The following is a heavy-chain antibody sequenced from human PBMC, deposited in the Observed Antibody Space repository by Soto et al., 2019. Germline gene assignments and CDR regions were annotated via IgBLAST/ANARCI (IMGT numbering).Heavy chain of an antibody. CDR1: GGSVSSGSYY. CDR2: IYYSGST. Sequence: LSLTCTVSGGSVSSGSYYWSWIRQPPGKGLEWIGYIYYSGSTNYNPSLKSRVTISVDTSKNQFSLKLSSVTAADTAVYYCARAASGSYHGDEYYYYYYGMDVWGQGTTVTVSS. V-gene: IGHV4-61*01. CDR3: ARAASGSYHGDEYYYYYYGMDV. J-gene: IGHJ6*02. D-gene: IGHD1-26*01.